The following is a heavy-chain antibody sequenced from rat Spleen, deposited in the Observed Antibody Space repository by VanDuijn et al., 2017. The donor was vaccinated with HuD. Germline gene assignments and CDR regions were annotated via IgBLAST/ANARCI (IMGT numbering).Heavy chain of an antibody. J-gene: IGHJ3*01. D-gene: IGHD1-11*01. CDR2: ISSGGSI. Sequence: QVQLKESGPGLVQPSQTLSLTCTVSGLSLDDCHVSWVRQPPGKGLAWIATISSGGSIYYNSGLKSRMSINKDTSKSQVFLKVNSLQTEDRAIYFCSGRDYGGFSGWFTDWGQGTLVTVSS. CDR1: GLSLDDCH. CDR3: SGRDYGGFSGWFTD. V-gene: IGHV2S12*01.